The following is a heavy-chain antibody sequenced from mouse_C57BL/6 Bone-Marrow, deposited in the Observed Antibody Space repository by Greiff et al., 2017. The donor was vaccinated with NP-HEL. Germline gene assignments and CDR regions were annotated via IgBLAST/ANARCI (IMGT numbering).Heavy chain of an antibody. V-gene: IGHV1-81*01. CDR3: ARRDTPY. J-gene: IGHJ2*01. Sequence: QVQLKESGAELARPGASVKLSCKASGYTFTSYGISWVKQRTGQGLEWIGEIYPRSGNTYYNEKFKGKATLTADKSSSTAYMELRSLTSEDAAVYFSARRDTPYWGQGTTLTVSS. CDR2: IYPRSGNT. CDR1: GYTFTSYG.